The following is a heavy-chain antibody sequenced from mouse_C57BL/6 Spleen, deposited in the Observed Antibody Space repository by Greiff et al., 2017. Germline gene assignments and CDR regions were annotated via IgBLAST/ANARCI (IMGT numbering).Heavy chain of an antibody. Sequence: VKLQESGAELVRPGASVTLSCKASCYTFTDYEMHWVKQTPVHGLEWIGAIDPETGGTAYNQKFKGKAILTADKSSSTAYMELRSLTSEDSAVYYCTRDYAPIAMAYWGQGTSVTVSS. V-gene: IGHV1-15*01. CDR3: TRDYAPIAMAY. CDR1: CYTFTDYE. J-gene: IGHJ4*01. CDR2: IDPETGGT. D-gene: IGHD1-1*02.